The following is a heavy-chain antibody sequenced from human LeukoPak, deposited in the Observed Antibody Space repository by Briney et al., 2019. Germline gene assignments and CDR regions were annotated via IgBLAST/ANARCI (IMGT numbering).Heavy chain of an antibody. CDR3: ARGGSYGGYHSY. D-gene: IGHD4-23*01. CDR1: GFTFTNFW. V-gene: IGHV3-7*01. J-gene: IGHJ4*02. CDR2: IREDGSEK. Sequence: GGSLRLSCEASGFTFTNFWMSWVRQAPGKRPEWVANIREDGSEKKYVDSVKGRFTISRDNAKNSLYLQMNSLRAEDTALYYCARGGSYGGYHSYWGQGTLVTVSS.